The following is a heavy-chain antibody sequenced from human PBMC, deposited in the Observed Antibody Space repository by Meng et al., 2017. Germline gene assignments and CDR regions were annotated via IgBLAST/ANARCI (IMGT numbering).Heavy chain of an antibody. D-gene: IGHD5-24*01. Sequence: VRRVGSGGGVLQPGRSLGLSCAASGFTFSSYAMQWVRQAPGKGLEWVAVISYDGSNKYYADSVKGRFTISRDNSKNTLYLQMNSLRAEDTAVYYCARVGMADPPDWGQGTLVTVSS. CDR3: ARVGMADPPD. J-gene: IGHJ4*02. CDR1: GFTFSSYA. CDR2: ISYDGSNK. V-gene: IGHV3-30*01.